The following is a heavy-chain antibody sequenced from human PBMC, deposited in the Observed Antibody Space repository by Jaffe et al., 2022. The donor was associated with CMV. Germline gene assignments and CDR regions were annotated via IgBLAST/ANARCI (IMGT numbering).Heavy chain of an antibody. CDR3: ARIRSYDFWSGPRINYYGMDV. D-gene: IGHD3-3*01. CDR1: GFSLSTSGMC. Sequence: QVTLRESGPALVKPTQTLTLTCTFSGFSLSTSGMCVSWIRQPPGKALEWLALIDWDDDKYYSTSLKTRLTISKDTSKNQVVLTMTNMDPVDTATYYCARIRSYDFWSGPRINYYGMDVWGQGTTVTVSS. CDR2: IDWDDDK. J-gene: IGHJ6*02. V-gene: IGHV2-70*01.